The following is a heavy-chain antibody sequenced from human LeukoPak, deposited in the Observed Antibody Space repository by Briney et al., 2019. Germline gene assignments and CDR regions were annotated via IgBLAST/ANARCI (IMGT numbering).Heavy chain of an antibody. CDR1: GFTFSAYS. D-gene: IGHD3-22*01. CDR2: ISGSGGST. Sequence: PGGSLRLSCAASGFTFSAYSLNWVRQAPGKGLEWVSAISGSGGSTYYADSVKGRFTISRDNSKNTLYLQMNSLRAEDTAVYYCAKDRFYYYDSSGYPGYWGQGTLVTVSS. J-gene: IGHJ4*02. CDR3: AKDRFYYYDSSGYPGY. V-gene: IGHV3-23*01.